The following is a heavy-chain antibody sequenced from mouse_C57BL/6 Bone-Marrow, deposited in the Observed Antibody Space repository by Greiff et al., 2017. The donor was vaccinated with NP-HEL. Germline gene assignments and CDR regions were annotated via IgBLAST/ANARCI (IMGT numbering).Heavy chain of an antibody. D-gene: IGHD1-1*01. J-gene: IGHJ2*01. CDR2: IYPGSGNT. CDR3: ARGYYVN. V-gene: IGHV1-66*01. CDR1: GYSFTSYY. Sequence: VQLVESGPELVKPGASVKISCKASGYSFTSYYIHWVKQRPGQGLEWIGWIYPGSGNTKYNEKFKGKATLTADTSSSTAYMQLSSLTSEDSAVYYCARGYYVNWGQGTTLTVSS.